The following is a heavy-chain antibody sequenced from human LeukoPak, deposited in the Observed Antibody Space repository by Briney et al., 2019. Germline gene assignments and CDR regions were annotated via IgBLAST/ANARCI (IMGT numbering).Heavy chain of an antibody. CDR3: ARNRAGD. CDR1: GFIFSSSW. Sequence: GGSLRLSCAASGFIFSSSWMTWVRQAPGKGLEWVANIKDDGSEQYCMDSVKGRFTISRDNAKNSLYLQMNSLRAEDTAVYYCARNRAGDWGQGTLVTVSS. CDR2: IKDDGSEQ. J-gene: IGHJ4*02. V-gene: IGHV3-7*01. D-gene: IGHD3-10*01.